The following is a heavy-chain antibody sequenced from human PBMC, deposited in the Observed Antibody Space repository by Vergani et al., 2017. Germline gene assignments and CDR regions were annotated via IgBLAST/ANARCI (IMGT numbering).Heavy chain of an antibody. D-gene: IGHD2-2*01. CDR3: ARDRAVVVPAGGHRGPPYYMDV. CDR1: GFTVSSNY. CDR2: IYSGGST. J-gene: IGHJ6*03. Sequence: EVQLVESGGGLVQPGGSLRLSCAASGFTVSSNYMSWVRQAPGKGLEWVSVIYSGGSTYYADSVKGRFTISSHNSKNTLYLQMNSLRAEDTAVYYCARDRAVVVPAGGHRGPPYYMDVWGKGTTVTVSS. V-gene: IGHV3-53*04.